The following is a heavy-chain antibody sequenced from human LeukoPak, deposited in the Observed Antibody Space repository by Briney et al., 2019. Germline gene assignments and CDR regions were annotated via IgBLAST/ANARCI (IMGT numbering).Heavy chain of an antibody. CDR1: GGSISSYY. J-gene: IGHJ4*02. CDR3: ATREPREYYFHY. Sequence: PSETLSLTCAVSGGSISSYYWSWIRQPPGRGLEWIGYIYYSGTTNYNPSLKSRVTISVNTSKNQFSLKLSSVTAADTAVYYCATREPREYYFHYWGQGTLVTVSS. CDR2: IYYSGTT. V-gene: IGHV4-59*03.